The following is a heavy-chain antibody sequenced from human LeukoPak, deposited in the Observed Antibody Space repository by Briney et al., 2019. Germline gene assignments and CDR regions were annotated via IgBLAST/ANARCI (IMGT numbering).Heavy chain of an antibody. CDR2: INSDGSST. V-gene: IGHV3-74*01. CDR1: GFTFSSYW. CDR3: VRDSPSGFFDL. J-gene: IGHJ2*01. D-gene: IGHD6-19*01. Sequence: GGSLRLSCAASGFTFSSYWMHWVRQAPGKGLVWVSRINSDGSSTNYADSLKGRFTISRDNAKNTLYLQMNSLRAEDTAVYYCVRDSPSGFFDLWGRGTLVTVSS.